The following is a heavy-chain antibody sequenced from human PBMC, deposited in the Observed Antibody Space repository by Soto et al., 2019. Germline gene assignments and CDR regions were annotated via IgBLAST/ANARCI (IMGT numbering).Heavy chain of an antibody. D-gene: IGHD2-2*02. CDR2: INHSGSA. V-gene: IGHV4-34*01. CDR1: GGSFSVYY. J-gene: IGHJ5*02. Sequence: SETLSLTCAVYGGSFSVYYWSWIRHPPGKGLEWIGEINHSGSANYNPSLKSRVTISVDTSKNQFSLKLSSVTAADTAVYYCARGRFCSSTSCYMDWFDPWGQGTLVTVSS. CDR3: ARGRFCSSTSCYMDWFDP.